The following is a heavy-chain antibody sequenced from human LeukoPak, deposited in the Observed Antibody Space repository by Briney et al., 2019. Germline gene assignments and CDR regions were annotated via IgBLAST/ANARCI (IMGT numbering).Heavy chain of an antibody. CDR3: ARGVVVPAAFDY. CDR2: IKQDGSEK. J-gene: IGHJ4*02. V-gene: IGHV3-7*01. D-gene: IGHD2-2*01. Sequence: RGSLRLSCAASGFTFSSYWMSWVRQAPWKGLEWVANIKQDGSEKYYVDSVKGRFTISRDNAKNSLYLQMNSLRAEDTAVYYCARGVVVPAAFDYWGQGTLVTVSS. CDR1: GFTFSSYW.